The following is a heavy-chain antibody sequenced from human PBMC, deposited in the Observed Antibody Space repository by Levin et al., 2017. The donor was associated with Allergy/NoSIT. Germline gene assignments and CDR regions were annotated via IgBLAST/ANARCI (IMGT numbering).Heavy chain of an antibody. CDR1: GFTLSSYE. Sequence: GGSLRLSCAASGFTLSSYEMNWVRQAPGKGLEWIAYISSSSSSMYYVDSVKGRFTISRDNAKNSLYLQMHSLRAEDTAVYFCARATSSWYPIDYWGQGTLVTVSS. V-gene: IGHV3-48*03. CDR3: ARATSSWYPIDY. D-gene: IGHD6-13*01. CDR2: ISSSSSSM. J-gene: IGHJ4*02.